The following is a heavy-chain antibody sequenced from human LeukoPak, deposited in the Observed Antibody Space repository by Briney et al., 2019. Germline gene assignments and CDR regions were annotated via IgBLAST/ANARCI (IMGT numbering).Heavy chain of an antibody. J-gene: IGHJ4*02. D-gene: IGHD2-8*01. V-gene: IGHV1-2*02. CDR3: ARDGNSIMVEFDY. CDR2: INTNSGAT. Sequence: GASVRVSCKASGFTLNDDYMYWVRQAPGQGLEWMGWINTNSGATKYAQKFQGRVTMTRDTSISTLYMELSSLRLDDPAVYYCARDGNSIMVEFDYWGQGTLVTVSS. CDR1: GFTLNDDY.